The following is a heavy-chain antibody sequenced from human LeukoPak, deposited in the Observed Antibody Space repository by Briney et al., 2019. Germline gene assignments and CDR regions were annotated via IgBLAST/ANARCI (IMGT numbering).Heavy chain of an antibody. V-gene: IGHV3-30*04. CDR3: ARDGVSSSYYFDY. Sequence: GGSLRLACAASGFTFSGYAMHWVRQAPGKGLEWVAVISYDGSNKYYADSVKGRFTISRDNSKNTLYLQMNSLRAEDTAVYYCARDGVSSSYYFDYWGQGTLVTVSS. CDR1: GFTFSGYA. CDR2: ISYDGSNK. J-gene: IGHJ4*02. D-gene: IGHD3-16*01.